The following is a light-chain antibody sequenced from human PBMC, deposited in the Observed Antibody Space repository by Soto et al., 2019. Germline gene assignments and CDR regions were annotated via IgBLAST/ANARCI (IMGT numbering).Light chain of an antibody. CDR2: AAS. J-gene: IGKJ4*01. Sequence: IQLTQSPSSLSASVGDRVTITCRASQGISSYLAWYQQKPGKAPKLLIYAASTLQSGVPSRFSGSGSGTDFTLTISSLQTEDCATYYCQQLNSYPLTFGGGTKVEIK. CDR3: QQLNSYPLT. V-gene: IGKV1-9*01. CDR1: QGISSY.